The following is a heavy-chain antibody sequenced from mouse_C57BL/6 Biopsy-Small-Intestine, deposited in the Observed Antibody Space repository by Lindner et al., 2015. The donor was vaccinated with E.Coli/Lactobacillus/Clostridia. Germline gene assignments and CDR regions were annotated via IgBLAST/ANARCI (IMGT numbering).Heavy chain of an antibody. CDR1: GFTFSDYG. V-gene: IGHV5-17*01. J-gene: IGHJ4*01. CDR3: ARPHYYAMDY. Sequence: VQLQESGGGLVKPGGSLKLSCAASGFTFSDYGMHWVRQAPEKGLEWVAYISSGSSTIYYADTVKGRFTISRDNAKNTLFLQMTSLGSEDTAMYYCARPHYYAMDYWGQGTSVTVSS. CDR2: ISSGSSTI.